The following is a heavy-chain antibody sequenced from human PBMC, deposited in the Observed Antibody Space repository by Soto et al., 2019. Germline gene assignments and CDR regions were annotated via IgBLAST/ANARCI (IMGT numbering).Heavy chain of an antibody. J-gene: IGHJ6*02. Sequence: QLQLQESGPGLVKPSETLSLTCTVSGGSISSSSYYWGWIRQPPGKGLEWIGSIYYSGSTYYNPSLKSRVTISVDTSKNQFSLKLSSVTAADTAVYYCARLAVDYGDYDYYYYGMDVWGQGTTVTVSS. CDR1: GGSISSSSYY. D-gene: IGHD4-17*01. CDR2: IYYSGST. CDR3: ARLAVDYGDYDYYYYGMDV. V-gene: IGHV4-39*01.